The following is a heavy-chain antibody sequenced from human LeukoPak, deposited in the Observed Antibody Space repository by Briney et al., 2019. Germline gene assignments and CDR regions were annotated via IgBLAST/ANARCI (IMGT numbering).Heavy chain of an antibody. Sequence: PGESLKISCKGSGYSFTSYWIGWVRQMPGKGLEWMGIIYPGDSETRYSPSFQGQVTISADKSISTAYLQWSSLKASDTAMYYCARHFLDYYYGMDVWGQGTTVTVSS. CDR1: GYSFTSYW. CDR2: IYPGDSET. J-gene: IGHJ6*02. D-gene: IGHD2/OR15-2a*01. CDR3: ARHFLDYYYGMDV. V-gene: IGHV5-51*01.